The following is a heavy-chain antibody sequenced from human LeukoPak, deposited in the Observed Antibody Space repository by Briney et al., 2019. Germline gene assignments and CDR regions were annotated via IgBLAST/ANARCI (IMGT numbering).Heavy chain of an antibody. CDR3: AKDAVGATAYYFDY. J-gene: IGHJ4*02. D-gene: IGHD1-26*01. Sequence: GGSLRLSCAASGFTFTSYAMTWVRQAPGKGLEWVSAISSSGDTYYAGSVEGRFTISRDNSKNTLYLQMNSLRAEDTAVYYCAKDAVGATAYYFDYWGQGTLVTVSS. CDR2: ISSSGDT. V-gene: IGHV3-23*01. CDR1: GFTFTSYA.